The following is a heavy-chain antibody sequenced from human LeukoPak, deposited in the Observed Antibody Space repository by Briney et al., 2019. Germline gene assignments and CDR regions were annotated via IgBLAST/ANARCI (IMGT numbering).Heavy chain of an antibody. CDR2: INPSGGST. Sequence: GASVKVSFTASGYTFTIYYMHWVRQAPGQGLEWMGIINPSGGSTSYAQKFQGRVTMTRDTSTSTVYMELSSLRSEDTAVYYCARMYSGSYASVSFDYWGQGTLVTVSS. CDR1: GYTFTIYY. CDR3: ARMYSGSYASVSFDY. D-gene: IGHD1-26*01. V-gene: IGHV1-46*01. J-gene: IGHJ4*02.